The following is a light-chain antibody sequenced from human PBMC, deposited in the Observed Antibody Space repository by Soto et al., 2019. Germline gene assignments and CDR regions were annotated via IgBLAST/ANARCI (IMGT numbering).Light chain of an antibody. CDR2: DAS. CDR1: QSVGNNY. Sequence: EIVLTQSPGTLYLSPGERATLSCRASQSVGNNYLVWYQQKPGQAPRFLMYDASTRATGIPDRFSGSGSGTDFTVNISRLEPEDFAGYYCQQYVSPPLTFDGGTNVEIE. V-gene: IGKV3-20*01. CDR3: QQYVSPPLT. J-gene: IGKJ4*01.